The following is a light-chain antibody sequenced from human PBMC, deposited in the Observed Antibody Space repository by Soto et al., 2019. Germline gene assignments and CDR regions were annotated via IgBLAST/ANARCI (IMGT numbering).Light chain of an antibody. CDR3: QQYGGSPRIT. J-gene: IGKJ1*01. Sequence: EIVLTQSAGTLSLSPGERATLSWRASQSVRGNNLAWYQQKPGQAPRLPIYGASSRATGIPDRFSGSGSGTDFTLIINRLEPEDVAIYYCQQYGGSPRITFGQGTKVDIK. CDR1: QSVRGNN. CDR2: GAS. V-gene: IGKV3-20*01.